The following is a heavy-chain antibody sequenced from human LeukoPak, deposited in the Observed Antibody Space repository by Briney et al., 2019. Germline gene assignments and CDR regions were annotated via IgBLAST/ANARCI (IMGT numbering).Heavy chain of an antibody. Sequence: ASVKVSCKASGYTFTGYYMHWVRQAPGQGLEWMGWINPNSGDTNYAQKFQGRVTMTRDTSISTAYMELSRLRSDDTAVYYCARFGSIAVGDFDYWGQGTLVTVSS. CDR3: ARFGSIAVGDFDY. V-gene: IGHV1-2*02. D-gene: IGHD6-19*01. CDR2: INPNSGDT. CDR1: GYTFTGYY. J-gene: IGHJ4*02.